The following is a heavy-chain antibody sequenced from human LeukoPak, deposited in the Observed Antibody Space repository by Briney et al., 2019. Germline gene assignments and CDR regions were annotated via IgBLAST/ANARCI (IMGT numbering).Heavy chain of an antibody. J-gene: IGHJ5*02. CDR1: GGSISSYY. Sequence: SETLSLTCTVSGGSISSYYWSWIRQPPGKGLEWIGYIYYSGSTNYNPSLKSRVTISVDTSKNQFSLKLSSVTAADTAVYYCARLSRSSGWYTYNWFEPWGQGTLVTVSS. D-gene: IGHD6-19*01. CDR3: ARLSRSSGWYTYNWFEP. V-gene: IGHV4-59*08. CDR2: IYYSGST.